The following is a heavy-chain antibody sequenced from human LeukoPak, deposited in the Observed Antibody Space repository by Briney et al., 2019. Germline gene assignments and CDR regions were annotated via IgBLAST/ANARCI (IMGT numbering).Heavy chain of an antibody. D-gene: IGHD2-8*01. J-gene: IGHJ4*02. Sequence: GGSLRLSCTASGFTFSCCGMHWVRQAPGKGLEWVAVISDDGRHNYYADSVKGRFTISRDNSKSTLYLQMNSLRDDDSAAYFCARVYLERLTAGYFDHWGQGTQVTVSP. CDR3: ARVYLERLTAGYFDH. CDR1: GFTFSCCG. CDR2: ISDDGRHN. V-gene: IGHV3-30*19.